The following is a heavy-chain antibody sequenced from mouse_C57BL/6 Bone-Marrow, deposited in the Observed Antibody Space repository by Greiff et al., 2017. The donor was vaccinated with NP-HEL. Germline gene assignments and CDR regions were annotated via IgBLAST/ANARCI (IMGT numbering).Heavy chain of an antibody. V-gene: IGHV14-4*01. CDR2: IDPENGGT. J-gene: IGHJ4*01. CDR1: GFNIKDDY. CDR3: ATDGSSPYAMDY. Sequence: EVKLQESGAELVRPGASVKLSCTASGFNIKDDYMHWVKQRPGQGLEWIGWIDPENGGTEYASKFQGKATITADTSSNTAYLQLSSLPSEDLAVYYCATDGSSPYAMDYGGQGTSVTVSA. D-gene: IGHD1-1*01.